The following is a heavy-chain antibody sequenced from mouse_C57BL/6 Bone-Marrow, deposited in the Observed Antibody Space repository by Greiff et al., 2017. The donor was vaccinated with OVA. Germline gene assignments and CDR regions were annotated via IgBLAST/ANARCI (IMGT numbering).Heavy chain of an antibody. V-gene: IGHV6-3*01. Sequence: EVNLVDSGGGLVQPGGSMKLSCVASGFTFSNYWMNWVRQSPEKGLEWVAQIRLKSDNYATHYAESVKGRFTISRDDSKSSVYLQMNNLRAEDTGIYYCTGLLLPAGFAYWGQGTLVTVSA. J-gene: IGHJ3*01. CDR1: GFTFSNYW. CDR2: IRLKSDNYAT. CDR3: TGLLLPAGFAY. D-gene: IGHD2-1*01.